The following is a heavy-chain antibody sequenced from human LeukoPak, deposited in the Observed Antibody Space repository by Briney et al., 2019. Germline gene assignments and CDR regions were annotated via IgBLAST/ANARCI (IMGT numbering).Heavy chain of an antibody. D-gene: IGHD3-22*01. CDR1: GYTFTSYY. Sequence: GASVKVSCKASGYTFTSYYMHWVRQAPGQGLEWMGIINPSGGSTSYAQKLQGRVTMTTDTSTSTAYMELRSLRSDDTAVYYCARRSTDNYYDIWFQHDQFDYWGQGTLVTVSS. J-gene: IGHJ4*02. V-gene: IGHV1-46*01. CDR3: ARRSTDNYYDIWFQHDQFDY. CDR2: INPSGGST.